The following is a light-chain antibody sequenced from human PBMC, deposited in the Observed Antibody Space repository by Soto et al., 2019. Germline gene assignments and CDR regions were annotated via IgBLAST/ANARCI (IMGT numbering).Light chain of an antibody. Sequence: QSALTQPASLSGSPGQSITISCSGTSTDVGGYKYVSWYQQHPGKAPKLIIYEVSNRPSGISHRFSGSKSGNTASLTISGLQAEDEADYYCSSYSTSRTVDFGGGTKLTVL. J-gene: IGLJ2*01. V-gene: IGLV2-14*01. CDR2: EVS. CDR3: SSYSTSRTVD. CDR1: STDVGGYKY.